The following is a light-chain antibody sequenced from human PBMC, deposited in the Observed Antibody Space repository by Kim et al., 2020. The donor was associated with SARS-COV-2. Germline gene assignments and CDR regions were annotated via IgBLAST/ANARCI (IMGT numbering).Light chain of an antibody. V-gene: IGLV1-44*01. CDR3: AAWDDSLTGWL. J-gene: IGLJ3*02. CDR1: SSNIGSHT. Sequence: QSVLTQPPSASGTPGQRVTISCSGSSSNIGSHTVNWYQQLPGTAPKLLIYNNNQRPSGVPDRFSGSKSGTSASLAISGLQSEDEADYSCAAWDDSLTGWLFGGGSKLTVL. CDR2: NNN.